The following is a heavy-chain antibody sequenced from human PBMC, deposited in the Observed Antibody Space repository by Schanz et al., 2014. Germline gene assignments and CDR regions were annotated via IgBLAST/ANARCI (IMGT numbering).Heavy chain of an antibody. CDR1: GFTFSTYA. Sequence: EVQLLESGGGLVQPGGSLRLSCAASGFTFSTYAMTWVRQAPGKGLEWVSSISIRGGNTYYTDSVKGRFTISRDNSDNTLYLQMNNLRAEDTAVYYCAREVGGSFGQHYWGQGALVTVSS. CDR2: ISIRGGNT. D-gene: IGHD1-26*01. CDR3: AREVGGSFGQHY. J-gene: IGHJ4*02. V-gene: IGHV3-23*01.